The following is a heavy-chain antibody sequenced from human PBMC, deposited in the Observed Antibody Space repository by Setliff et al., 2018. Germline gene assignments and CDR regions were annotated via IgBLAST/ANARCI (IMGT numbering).Heavy chain of an antibody. D-gene: IGHD6-19*01. CDR3: ARGRAGHSGH. V-gene: IGHV4-61*01. CDR1: GASVSGNSYY. CDR2: IYYSGTT. J-gene: IGHJ4*02. Sequence: SETLSLTCTVSGASVSGNSYYWSWIRQPPGKGLEWIGYIYYSGTTNYNPSLKSRVTISVDRSKNEFSLNLKSVTAADTAVYYCARGRAGHSGHWGQGTLVTVSS.